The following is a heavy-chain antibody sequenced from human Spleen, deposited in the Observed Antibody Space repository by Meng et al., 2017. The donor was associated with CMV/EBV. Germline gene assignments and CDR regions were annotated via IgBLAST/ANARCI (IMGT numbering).Heavy chain of an antibody. V-gene: IGHV1-18*01. D-gene: IGHD3-3*01. CDR1: GYTFTSYG. CDR2: ISAYNGNT. Sequence: ASVKVSCKASGYTFTSYGISWVRQAPGQGLEWMGWISAYNGNTNYAQKLQGRVTMTTDTSTSTAYMELRSLRSDDTAVYYCARDLIFGVVMTRFDPWGQGTLVTVSS. CDR3: ARDLIFGVVMTRFDP. J-gene: IGHJ5*02.